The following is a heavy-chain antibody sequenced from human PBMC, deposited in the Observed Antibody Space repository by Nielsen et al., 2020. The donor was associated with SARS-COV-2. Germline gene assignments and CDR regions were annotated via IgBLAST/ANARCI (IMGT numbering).Heavy chain of an antibody. Sequence: GESLKISCAASGFTFDDYGMSWVRQAPGKGLEWVASISYEGSQKYYGDFLKGRFTVSRDTSKNTVYLQMNSLSVEDTAVYHCAKRRAVFMLTFGGEGAMDVWGQGTTVSVSS. CDR2: ISYEGSQK. J-gene: IGHJ6*02. CDR1: GFTFDDYG. D-gene: IGHD3-16*01. CDR3: AKRRAVFMLTFGGEGAMDV. V-gene: IGHV3-30*18.